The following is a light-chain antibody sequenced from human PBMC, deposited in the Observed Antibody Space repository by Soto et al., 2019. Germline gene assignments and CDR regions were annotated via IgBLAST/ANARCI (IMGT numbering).Light chain of an antibody. J-gene: IGKJ4*01. CDR2: KAS. Sequence: DIQMTQSPSTLSASVGDRVTITCRASQSIKNWLAWYQQKPGEAPKLLIYKASTLESGVPSRFSGSGSGTEFTLTISSLQSEDFAVYYCQQYESWPLTFGGGT. CDR1: QSIKNW. CDR3: QQYESWPLT. V-gene: IGKV1-5*03.